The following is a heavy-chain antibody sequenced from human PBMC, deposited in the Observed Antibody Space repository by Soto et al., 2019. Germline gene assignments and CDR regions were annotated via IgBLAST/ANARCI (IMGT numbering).Heavy chain of an antibody. Sequence: GESLKISCQGSGYSFTSYWIGWVRQMPGKGLESMGIIYPGDSDIRYSPSFQGQVTISADKSIRTAYLQWSSLKASYTAMYYCARTAAAGKYYYGMDVWGQGTTVTVSS. CDR1: GYSFTSYW. V-gene: IGHV5-51*01. CDR2: IYPGDSDI. D-gene: IGHD6-13*01. CDR3: ARTAAAGKYYYGMDV. J-gene: IGHJ6*02.